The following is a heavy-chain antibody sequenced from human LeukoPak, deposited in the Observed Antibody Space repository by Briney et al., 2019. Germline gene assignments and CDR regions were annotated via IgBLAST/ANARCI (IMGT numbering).Heavy chain of an antibody. J-gene: IGHJ4*02. CDR1: GFTFSTFA. D-gene: IGHD4-23*01. CDR2: MSGSGVTGT. Sequence: GSLRLSCAAPGFTFSTFAMSWVRQAPGKGLERVSVMSGSGVTGTYYADSVKGRFTISRDNSKNTLFLEMNSLRAEDTALYYCAKGYYGGSATHFDSWGQGILVTVSS. V-gene: IGHV3-23*01. CDR3: AKGYYGGSATHFDS.